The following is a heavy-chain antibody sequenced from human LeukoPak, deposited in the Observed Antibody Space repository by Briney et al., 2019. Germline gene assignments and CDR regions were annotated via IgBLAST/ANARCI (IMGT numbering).Heavy chain of an antibody. CDR2: ISSSGSTI. CDR1: GFTFSNYG. CDR3: ARDGCSSTSCSDAFDI. J-gene: IGHJ3*02. V-gene: IGHV3-48*04. D-gene: IGHD2-2*01. Sequence: PGGSLRLSCATSGFTFSNYGMHWIRQAPGKGLEWVSYISSSGSTIYYADSVKGRFTISRDNAKNSLYLQMNSLRAEDTAVYYCARDGCSSTSCSDAFDIWGQGTMVTVSS.